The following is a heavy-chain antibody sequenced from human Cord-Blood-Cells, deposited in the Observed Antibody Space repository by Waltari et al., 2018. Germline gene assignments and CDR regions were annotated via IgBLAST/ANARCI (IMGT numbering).Heavy chain of an antibody. V-gene: IGHV1-8*01. J-gene: IGHJ3*02. CDR1: GYTFTRYQ. CDR2: MNPNSGNT. D-gene: IGHD3-10*01. Sequence: QVQLVQSGAEVKKPGAPVKVSCKASGYTFTRYQIYGVRQATGQGLEWMGWMNPNSGNTGYAQKFQGRVTMTRNTSISTAYMELSSLRSEDTAVYYCARGPYGSGSYAFDIWGQGTMVTVSS. CDR3: ARGPYGSGSYAFDI.